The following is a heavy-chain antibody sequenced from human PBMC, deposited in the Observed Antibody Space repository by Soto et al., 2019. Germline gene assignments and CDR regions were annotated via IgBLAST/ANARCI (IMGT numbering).Heavy chain of an antibody. Sequence: ASVKVSCKASGYTFTIYYMHWVPHAPGQGLEWMGIISPSGGSTSYAQTFKGRVTMTRDTSTSTVYMELSSLRSEDTAVYYCARVRVAGTEAYYCCGMDVWGQGTTVTVSS. J-gene: IGHJ6*02. V-gene: IGHV1-46*01. D-gene: IGHD6-19*01. CDR2: ISPSGGST. CDR3: ARVRVAGTEAYYCCGMDV. CDR1: GYTFTIYY.